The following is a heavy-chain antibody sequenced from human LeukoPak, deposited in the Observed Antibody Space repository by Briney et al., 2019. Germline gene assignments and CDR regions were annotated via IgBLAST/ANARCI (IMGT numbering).Heavy chain of an antibody. V-gene: IGHV3-11*01. J-gene: IGHJ1*01. CDR3: ARGTLSSGYYLNQTHRIAAEYFQH. CDR2: ISSSGSTI. Sequence: GGSLRLSCAASGFTFSDYYMSWIRQAPGKGLEWVSYISSSGSTIYYADSVKGRFTISRDNAKNSLYLQMNSLRAEDTAVYYCARGTLSSGYYLNQTHRIAAEYFQHWGQGTLVTVSS. CDR1: GFTFSDYY. D-gene: IGHD3-22*01.